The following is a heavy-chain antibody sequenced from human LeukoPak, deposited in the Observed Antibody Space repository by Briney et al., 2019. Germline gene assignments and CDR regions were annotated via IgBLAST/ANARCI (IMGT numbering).Heavy chain of an antibody. V-gene: IGHV3-48*03. CDR1: GFTFSSYE. Sequence: GGSLRLSCAASGFTFSSYEMNWVRQAPGKGLEWVSYISSSGSTIYYADSVKGRFTISRDNAKKSLYLQMNSLTAEDTAVYYCARDEGFCSGGRCHIPGFDYWGQGTLVTVSS. CDR3: ARDEGFCSGGRCHIPGFDY. D-gene: IGHD2-15*01. J-gene: IGHJ4*02. CDR2: ISSSGSTI.